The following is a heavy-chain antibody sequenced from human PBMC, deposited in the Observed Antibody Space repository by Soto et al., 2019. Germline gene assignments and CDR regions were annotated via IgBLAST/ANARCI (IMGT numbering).Heavy chain of an antibody. CDR2: ISSGSTYT. CDR3: ARQFYYDILTPPLGY. V-gene: IGHV3-11*03. D-gene: IGHD3-9*01. Sequence: GGSLRLSCAASGFTFSDYYMTWIRQAPGKGLEWISYISSGSTYTDYADSVKGRFTISRDNAKNSVYLQMNSLRVEDTAVYYCARQFYYDILTPPLGYWGQGTLVTVSS. CDR1: GFTFSDYY. J-gene: IGHJ4*02.